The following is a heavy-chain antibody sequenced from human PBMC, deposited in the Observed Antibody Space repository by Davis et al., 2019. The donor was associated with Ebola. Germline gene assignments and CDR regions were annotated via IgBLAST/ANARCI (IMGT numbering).Heavy chain of an antibody. CDR3: ARVARVGSGWYVGYYYYGMDV. CDR2: IIPILGTA. Sequence: SVKVSCKASGGTFSSYAISWVRQAPGQGLEWMGGIIPILGTANYAQKFQGRVTIPADESASTAYMELSSLRSEDTAVYYCARVARVGSGWYVGYYYYGMDVWGQGTTVTVSS. V-gene: IGHV1-69*13. CDR1: GGTFSSYA. D-gene: IGHD6-19*01. J-gene: IGHJ6*02.